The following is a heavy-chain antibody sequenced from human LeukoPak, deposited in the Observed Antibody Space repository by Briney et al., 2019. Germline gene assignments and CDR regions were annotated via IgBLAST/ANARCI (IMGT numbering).Heavy chain of an antibody. CDR2: IGTAGDT. V-gene: IGHV3-13*04. CDR1: GFTFSSYD. D-gene: IGHD2/OR15-2a*01. Sequence: GGSLRLSCAASGFTFSSYDMHWVRQGTGKGLEWVSAIGTAGDTFYPGSVKGRFTISRENAKNSLYLQMNSLRVGDTAVYYCARGLSSHFDYWGQGTLVTVSS. CDR3: ARGLSSHFDY. J-gene: IGHJ4*02.